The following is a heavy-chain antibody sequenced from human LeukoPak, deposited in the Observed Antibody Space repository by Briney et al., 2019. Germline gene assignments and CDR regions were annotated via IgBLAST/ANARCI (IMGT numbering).Heavy chain of an antibody. CDR2: ISSSGSTI. V-gene: IGHV3-48*03. Sequence: LPGGSLRLSCAASGFTFSSYEMNWVRQAPGKGLEWVSYISSSGSTIYYADSVKGRFTISRDNAKNTLHLQMNSLRADDTAVYYCVRGAVGTGVWFDPWGQGTLVTVSS. J-gene: IGHJ5*02. CDR1: GFTFSSYE. D-gene: IGHD1-26*01. CDR3: VRGAVGTGVWFDP.